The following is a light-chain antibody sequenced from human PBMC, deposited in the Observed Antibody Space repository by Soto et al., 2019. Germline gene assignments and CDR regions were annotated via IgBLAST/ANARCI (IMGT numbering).Light chain of an antibody. Sequence: SYELTQPPSVSVAPGKTARVTCGGNNIGGKSVHWYQQKPGQAPVLVISYDSDRPSGIPERFSGSNSGNTATLTISRVEAGDEADYYCHVWDSSRDHVVLGGGTKLTVL. J-gene: IGLJ2*01. V-gene: IGLV3-21*04. CDR1: NIGGKS. CDR3: HVWDSSRDHVV. CDR2: YDS.